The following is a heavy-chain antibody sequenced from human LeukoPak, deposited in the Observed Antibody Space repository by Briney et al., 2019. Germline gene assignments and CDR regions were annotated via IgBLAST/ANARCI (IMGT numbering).Heavy chain of an antibody. CDR1: GGSISSGDYY. CDR2: MYYSGST. J-gene: IGHJ5*02. Sequence: SETLSLTCTVSGGSISSGDYYWSWIRQPPGKGLEWVGYMYYSGSTYYNPSLKSQVTISVDTSKNQFSLQLSSVTAADTAVYYCARPYYYDSRIDPWGQGTLVTVSS. D-gene: IGHD3-22*01. V-gene: IGHV4-30-4*01. CDR3: ARPYYYDSRIDP.